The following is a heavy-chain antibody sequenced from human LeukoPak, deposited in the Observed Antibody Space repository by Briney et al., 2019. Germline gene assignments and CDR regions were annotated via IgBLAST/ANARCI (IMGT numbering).Heavy chain of an antibody. J-gene: IGHJ3*02. D-gene: IGHD3-16*02. Sequence: VASVKVSCKASGYTFTGYYMHWVRQAPGQGLEWMGWINPNSGGTNYAQKFQGRVTMTRDTSISTAYMELSRLRSDDTAVYYYARVGILWAVYAFDIWGQGTMVTVSS. CDR2: INPNSGGT. CDR1: GYTFTGYY. CDR3: ARVGILWAVYAFDI. V-gene: IGHV1-2*02.